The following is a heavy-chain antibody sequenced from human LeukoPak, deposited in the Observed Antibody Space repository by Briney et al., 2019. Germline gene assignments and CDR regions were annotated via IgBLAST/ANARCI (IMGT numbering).Heavy chain of an antibody. D-gene: IGHD6-19*01. Sequence: GASVKVSCKASGYTFTGYYMHWVRQAPGQGLEWMGWINPNNGGTNYAQKFQGRVTMTRDTSISTAYMELSSLTSDDTAVYYCARYSSGGAWCFDYWGQGTLVTVSS. CDR1: GYTFTGYY. J-gene: IGHJ4*02. V-gene: IGHV1-2*02. CDR3: ARYSSGGAWCFDY. CDR2: INPNNGGT.